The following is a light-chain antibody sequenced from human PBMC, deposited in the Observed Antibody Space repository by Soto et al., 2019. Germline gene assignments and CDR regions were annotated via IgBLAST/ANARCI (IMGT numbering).Light chain of an antibody. CDR3: QSYDRSLSGSRF. CDR1: SSNIGAGYD. Sequence: QLVLTQPPSVSGAPGQRVTISCTGSSSNIGAGYDVHWYQQLPGTAPKLLIYDNSNRPSGVPDRFSGSKSGTSASLAITGLQAEDEADYYCQSYDRSLSGSRFFGTGTKLTVL. V-gene: IGLV1-40*01. CDR2: DNS. J-gene: IGLJ1*01.